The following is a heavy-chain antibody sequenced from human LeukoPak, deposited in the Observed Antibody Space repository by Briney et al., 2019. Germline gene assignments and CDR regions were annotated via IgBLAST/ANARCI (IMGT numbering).Heavy chain of an antibody. D-gene: IGHD3-10*01. CDR1: GYTFTSYG. J-gene: IGHJ5*02. CDR3: ARPGYGSEHHNWFDP. Sequence: ASVKVSCKASGYTFTSYGISWVRQAPGQGLEWMGWISAYNGNTTYAQKLQGRVTMTTDTSTSTAYMELRSLRSDDTAVYYCARPGYGSEHHNWFDPWGQGTLVTVSS. V-gene: IGHV1-18*01. CDR2: ISAYNGNT.